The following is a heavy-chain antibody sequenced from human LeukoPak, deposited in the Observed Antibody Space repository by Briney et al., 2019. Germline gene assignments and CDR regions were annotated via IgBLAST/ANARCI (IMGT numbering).Heavy chain of an antibody. J-gene: IGHJ4*02. CDR1: GFTFSSYA. CDR3: AKKGEWAYSYGLFDY. D-gene: IGHD5-18*01. V-gene: IGHV3-23*01. Sequence: PGGSLRLSCAASGFTFSSYAMSWVRQAPGKGLGWVSAISGSGGITYYADSVNGRFTISRDNSKNTLYLQMNSLRAEETAVYYCAKKGEWAYSYGLFDYWGQGTLVTVYS. CDR2: ISGSGGIT.